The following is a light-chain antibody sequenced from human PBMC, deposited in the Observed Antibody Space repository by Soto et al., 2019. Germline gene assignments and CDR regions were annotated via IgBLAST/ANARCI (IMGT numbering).Light chain of an antibody. CDR2: GAS. Sequence: EIVLTQSPGTLSLSPGERATLSCGASQSVTSNYLAWYQQKPGQAPRLLIFGASIRVKGIPDRFIGSGSGTDFTLTISRLEPEDVAVYYCQPYVTSLTTFGQGTKVEVK. V-gene: IGKV3-20*01. J-gene: IGKJ1*01. CDR1: QSVTSNY. CDR3: QPYVTSLTT.